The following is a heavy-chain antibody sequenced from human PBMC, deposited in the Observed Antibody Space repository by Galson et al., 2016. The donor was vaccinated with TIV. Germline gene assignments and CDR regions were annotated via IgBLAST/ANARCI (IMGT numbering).Heavy chain of an antibody. D-gene: IGHD2-21*02. J-gene: IGHJ6*02. CDR1: GFTFNIYG. CDR3: ARRGLLQSYESGDSYYHYYWYGLYG. CDR2: IRYDGSYQ. Sequence: SLRLSCAASGFTFNIYGMHWVRQAPGKGLEWVASIRYDGSYQNYVDYVQGRFTISRDDSTNTLYLRLNSLRVDDTAVYYCARRGLLQSYESGDSYYHYYWYGLYGWGQGATVTVSS. V-gene: IGHV3-33*01.